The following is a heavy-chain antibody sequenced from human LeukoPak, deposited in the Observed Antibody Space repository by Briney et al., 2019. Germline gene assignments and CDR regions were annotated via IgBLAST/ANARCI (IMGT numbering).Heavy chain of an antibody. J-gene: IGHJ3*02. CDR1: GFTFSSYG. CDR3: AKDWVTTVVTPAFDI. V-gene: IGHV3-30*18. Sequence: GGSLRLSCAASGFTFSSYGMHWVRQAPGKGLERVAVISYDGSNKYYADSVKGRFTISRDNSKNTLYLQMNSLRAEDTAVYYCAKDWVTTVVTPAFDIRGQGTMVTVSS. CDR2: ISYDGSNK. D-gene: IGHD4-23*01.